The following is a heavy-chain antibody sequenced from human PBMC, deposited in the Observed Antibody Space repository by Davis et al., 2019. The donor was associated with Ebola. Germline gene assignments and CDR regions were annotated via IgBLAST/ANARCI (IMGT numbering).Heavy chain of an antibody. Sequence: GESLKISCIASGFTFSSYSMNWVRQAPGKGLEWVSTISSSSSSIYYAESVKGRFTISRDNAKNSLYLQMNSLRAEDTAVYYCARDSRLAALDYWGQGTLVTVSS. CDR3: ARDSRLAALDY. V-gene: IGHV3-21*01. CDR2: ISSSSSSI. CDR1: GFTFSSYS. J-gene: IGHJ4*02. D-gene: IGHD6-6*01.